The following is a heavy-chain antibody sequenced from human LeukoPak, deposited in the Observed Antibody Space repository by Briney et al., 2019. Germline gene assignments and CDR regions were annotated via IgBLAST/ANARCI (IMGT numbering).Heavy chain of an antibody. D-gene: IGHD3-10*01. Sequence: PGGSLRLSCAASGFTFDDYGMNWVRQAPGKGLEWVSGINWNGGNTGYADSVKGRFTISRDNVKNSLYLQMNSLRAEDTAVYYCARPLMYYYGSETYFWFDPWGQGTPVTVSS. CDR1: GFTFDDYG. CDR2: INWNGGNT. V-gene: IGHV3-20*04. CDR3: ARPLMYYYGSETYFWFDP. J-gene: IGHJ5*02.